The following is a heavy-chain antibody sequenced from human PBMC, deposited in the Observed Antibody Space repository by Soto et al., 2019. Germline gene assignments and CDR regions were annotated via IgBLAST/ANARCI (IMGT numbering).Heavy chain of an antibody. CDR1: GFPFISYG. CDR2: ISYDGSNK. J-gene: IGHJ4*02. D-gene: IGHD5-18*01. Sequence: GGSLRLSCAASGFPFISYGMHWVRQAPGKGLEWVAVISYDGSNKYYADSVKGRFTISRDNSKNTLYLQMNSLRAEDTAVYYCAKEGLRGYSYGQIDYWGQGTLVTVSS. CDR3: AKEGLRGYSYGQIDY. V-gene: IGHV3-30*18.